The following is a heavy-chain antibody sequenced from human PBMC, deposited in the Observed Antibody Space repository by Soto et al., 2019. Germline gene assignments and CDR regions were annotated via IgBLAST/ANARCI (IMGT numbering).Heavy chain of an antibody. V-gene: IGHV3-33*01. CDR3: ARDSRYCSSTSCKDYGMDV. CDR2: IWYDGSNK. J-gene: IGHJ6*02. D-gene: IGHD2-2*01. Sequence: QVQLVESGGGVVQPGRSLRLSCAASGFTFSSYGMHWVRQAPGKGLEWVAVIWYDGSNKYSADSVKGRFTISRDNSKNTLYLQMNSLRAEDTAVYYCARDSRYCSSTSCKDYGMDVWGQGTTVTVSS. CDR1: GFTFSSYG.